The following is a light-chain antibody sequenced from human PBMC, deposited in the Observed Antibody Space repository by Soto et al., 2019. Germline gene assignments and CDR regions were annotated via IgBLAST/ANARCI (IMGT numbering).Light chain of an antibody. V-gene: IGKV4-1*01. J-gene: IGKJ3*01. CDR3: QQYYSTPGFT. CDR2: WVS. Sequence: DIVMTQSPDSLAVSLGERATINCKSSQSVLYSSNNKNYLAWYQQKPGQPPKLLIYWVSTRESGVPDRFSGSGSGTDFTLTISSLQAEDVAVYYCQQYYSTPGFTFGPGTKVDIK. CDR1: QSVLYSSNNKNY.